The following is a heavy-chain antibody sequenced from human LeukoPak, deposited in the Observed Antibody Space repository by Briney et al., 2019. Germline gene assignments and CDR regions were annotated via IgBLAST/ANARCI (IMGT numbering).Heavy chain of an antibody. CDR2: IYYSGST. Sequence: PSQTLSLTCTVSGGSISSGDYYWSWIRQPPGKGLEWIGYIYYSGSTYYNPSLKSRVTISVDTSKNQFSLKLSSVTAADTAVYYCARGTRDGYNFGYWGQGTLVTVSS. D-gene: IGHD5-24*01. CDR3: ARGTRDGYNFGY. J-gene: IGHJ4*02. V-gene: IGHV4-30-4*08. CDR1: GGSISSGDYY.